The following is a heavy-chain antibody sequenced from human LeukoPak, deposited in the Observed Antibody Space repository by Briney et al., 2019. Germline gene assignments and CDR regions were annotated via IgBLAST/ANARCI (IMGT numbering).Heavy chain of an antibody. CDR2: INNGGSST. J-gene: IGHJ3*02. D-gene: IGHD1-26*01. Sequence: GGSLRLSCAASEFTFSAYWMHWVRQGPGKGLMWVSHINNGGSSTNYADSVRGRFTISRDDAKNSLYLQMNSLRADDTAVYYCARDRGRPLYAFDIWGQGTMVTVSS. CDR3: ARDRGRPLYAFDI. V-gene: IGHV3-74*01. CDR1: EFTFSAYW.